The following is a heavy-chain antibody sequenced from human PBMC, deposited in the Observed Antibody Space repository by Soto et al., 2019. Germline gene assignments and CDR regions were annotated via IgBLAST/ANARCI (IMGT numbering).Heavy chain of an antibody. Sequence: EVQLVKSGGGLVKPGGSLRLSCAASGFTFSDGWMNWVRQAPGKGLEWVSRIKSKISGGTADYVAPVIGRFTISRDDSKNTVYLQMNSLKIEDTAVYYCTTTGRHLHSDPFDYWGQGAPVTVSS. CDR3: TTTGRHLHSDPFDY. D-gene: IGHD3-9*01. J-gene: IGHJ4*02. V-gene: IGHV3-15*07. CDR1: GFTFSDGW. CDR2: IKSKISGGTA.